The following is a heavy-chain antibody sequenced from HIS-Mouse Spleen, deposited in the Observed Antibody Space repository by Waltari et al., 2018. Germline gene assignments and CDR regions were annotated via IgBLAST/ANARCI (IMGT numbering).Heavy chain of an antibody. Sequence: QVTLKESGPVLVKPTETLTLTCTVSGFSLSNARMGVSWIRQPPGKALEWLAHLFSNDEKAYGTSLKGRLTISKDTAKGQVVLTMTNRDPVDTATDDGARKGPGSAFDSWGQGTMVTVAS. D-gene: IGHD3-10*01. CDR1: GFSLSNARMG. CDR3: ARKGPGSAFDS. CDR2: LFSNDEK. V-gene: IGHV2-26*01. J-gene: IGHJ3*02.